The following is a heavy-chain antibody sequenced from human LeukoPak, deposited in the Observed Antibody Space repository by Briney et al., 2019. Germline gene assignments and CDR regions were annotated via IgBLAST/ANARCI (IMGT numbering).Heavy chain of an antibody. Sequence: GGSLRLSCAASGFTFSAYAMSWVRQAPGKGLEWVSAIRGSGGDTYYADSVKGRFTISRDNSKNTLYLQMNSLRAEDTAVYYCARDQRYCSSSSCPWEPFDYWGQGTLVTVSS. CDR1: GFTFSAYA. D-gene: IGHD2-2*01. V-gene: IGHV3-23*01. CDR3: ARDQRYCSSSSCPWEPFDY. CDR2: IRGSGGDT. J-gene: IGHJ4*02.